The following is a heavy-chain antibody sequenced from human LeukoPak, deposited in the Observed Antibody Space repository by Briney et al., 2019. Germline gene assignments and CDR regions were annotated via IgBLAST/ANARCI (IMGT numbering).Heavy chain of an antibody. CDR2: INPNSGGT. CDR3: ARDWSPTIAAALLPAENWFDP. J-gene: IGHJ5*02. Sequence: GASVTVSCKASGYTFTGYYMHWVRQAPGQGLEWMGWINPNSGGTNNAQKFQGRVTMTRDTSISTAYMELSRLRSDDTAVYYCARDWSPTIAAALLPAENWFDPWGQGTLVTVSS. D-gene: IGHD6-13*01. CDR1: GYTFTGYY. V-gene: IGHV1-2*02.